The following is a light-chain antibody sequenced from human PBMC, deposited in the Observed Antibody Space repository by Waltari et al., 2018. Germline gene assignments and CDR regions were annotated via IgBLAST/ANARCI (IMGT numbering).Light chain of an antibody. V-gene: IGLV1-51*02. CDR3: GTWDASLGGI. CDR2: EKK. CDR1: SSKIGNNY. J-gene: IGLJ1*01. Sequence: QSVLTQPPSVSAAPGQTVTISCSADSSKIGNNYVSWYQHFPGTAPKLLIYEKKRRPSGIPDRFSGSKSGTSATLGITGLQTGDEADYYCGTWDASLGGIFGTGTKVTVL.